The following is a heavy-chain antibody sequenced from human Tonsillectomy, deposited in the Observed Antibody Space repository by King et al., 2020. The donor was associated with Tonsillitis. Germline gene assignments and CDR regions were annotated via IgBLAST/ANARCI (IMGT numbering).Heavy chain of an antibody. D-gene: IGHD5-24*01. CDR3: VGSEGEIYYYYYMDV. CDR1: GFTFSSYE. V-gene: IGHV3-48*03. Sequence: VQLVESGGGLVQPGGSLRLSCAASGFTFSSYEMNWVRQAPGKGPEWVSYISRSGSTVYYADSVKGRFTMSRDNAKNSVYLQMNSLRAEDTAVYYCVGSEGEIYYYYYMDVWGKGTTVTVSS. J-gene: IGHJ6*03. CDR2: ISRSGSTV.